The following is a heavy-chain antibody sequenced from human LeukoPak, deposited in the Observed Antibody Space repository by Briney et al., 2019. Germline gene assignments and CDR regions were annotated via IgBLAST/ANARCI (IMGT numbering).Heavy chain of an antibody. Sequence: ASVKVSCKASGYTFTSYGISWVRQAPGQGLEWMGWISSYNGNTNYAEKVQGRVTMTTDTSTTTAYMELRSLRSDDTAVYYCARYYCSSTTCYAPDYWGQGTLVTVSS. J-gene: IGHJ4*02. CDR1: GYTFTSYG. CDR3: ARYYCSSTTCYAPDY. D-gene: IGHD2-2*01. CDR2: ISSYNGNT. V-gene: IGHV1-18*01.